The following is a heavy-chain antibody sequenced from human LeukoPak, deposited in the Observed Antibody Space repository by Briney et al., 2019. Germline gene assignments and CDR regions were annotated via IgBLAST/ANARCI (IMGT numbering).Heavy chain of an antibody. D-gene: IGHD6-19*01. CDR2: IYPGYSDT. CDR1: GYSFTSYW. V-gene: IGHV5-51*01. J-gene: IGHJ4*02. Sequence: GESLKISCKGSGYSFTSYWIGWVRQMPGKGLEWMGIIYPGYSDTRYSPSFQGQVTISADQSISTAYLQWSSLTASDTAMYYCARLPGIAVAGAKYYYFDYWGQGTLVTVSS. CDR3: ARLPGIAVAGAKYYYFDY.